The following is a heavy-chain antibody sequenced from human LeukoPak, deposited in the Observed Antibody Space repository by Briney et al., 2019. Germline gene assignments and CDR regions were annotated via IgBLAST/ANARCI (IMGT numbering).Heavy chain of an antibody. Sequence: ASVKVSCKASGGTFTSYYMHWVRQAPGQGLEWMGIINPSGGSTSYAQKFQGRVTMTRDTSTSTVYMELSSLRSEDTAVYYCARSSPPMTTVTTCDYWGQGTLVTVSS. V-gene: IGHV1-46*01. CDR1: GGTFTSYY. CDR2: INPSGGST. CDR3: ARSSPPMTTVTTCDY. J-gene: IGHJ4*02. D-gene: IGHD4-17*01.